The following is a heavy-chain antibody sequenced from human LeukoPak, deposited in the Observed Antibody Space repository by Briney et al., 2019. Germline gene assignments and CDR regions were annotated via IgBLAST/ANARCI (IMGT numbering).Heavy chain of an antibody. CDR3: NCGSMVRVNYMDV. CDR2: IRYDGSNK. CDR1: GFTFSSYG. V-gene: IGHV3-30*02. Sequence: PGRSLRLSCAASGFTFSSYGMHWVRQAPGKGLEWVAFIRYDGSNKYYADSVKGRFTISRDNSKNTLYLQMNSLRAEDTAVYYCNCGSMVRVNYMDVWGKGTTVTISS. D-gene: IGHD3-10*01. J-gene: IGHJ6*03.